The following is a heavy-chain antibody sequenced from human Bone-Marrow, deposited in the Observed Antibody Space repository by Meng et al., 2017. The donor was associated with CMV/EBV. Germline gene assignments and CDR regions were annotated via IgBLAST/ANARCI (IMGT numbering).Heavy chain of an antibody. CDR3: ARSLNTAADY. V-gene: IGHV3-53*05. CDR2: IHSGGTT. CDR1: GFTVSSNY. J-gene: IGHJ4*02. D-gene: IGHD6-13*01. Sequence: GESLKISCAASGFTVSSNYMSWVRQTPGKGLEWVSIIHSGGTTHYADSVRGRFTISRDHTKNTLYLQMTSLRPDDSGVYYCARSLNTAADYWGQRTLVTVSS.